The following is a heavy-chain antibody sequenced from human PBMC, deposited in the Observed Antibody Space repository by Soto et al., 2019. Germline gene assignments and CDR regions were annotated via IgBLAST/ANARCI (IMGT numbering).Heavy chain of an antibody. J-gene: IGHJ6*02. D-gene: IGHD5-18*01. CDR3: AVAGLGYSYGFNLYGMDV. Sequence: SVKVSCKASGFTFTSSAVQWVRQARGQRLEWIGWIVVGSGNTNYAQKFQERVTITRDMSTSTAYMELSSLRSEDTAVYYCAVAGLGYSYGFNLYGMDVWGQGTTVTVSS. CDR1: GFTFTSSA. V-gene: IGHV1-58*01. CDR2: IVVGSGNT.